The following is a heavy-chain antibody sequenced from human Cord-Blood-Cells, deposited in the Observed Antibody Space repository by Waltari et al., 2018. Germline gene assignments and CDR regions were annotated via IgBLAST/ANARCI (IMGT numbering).Heavy chain of an antibody. CDR1: GFPSISYA. J-gene: IGHJ4*02. CDR2: ISYDGSNK. Sequence: QVQLVESGGGVVSPGGPWNSSVPASGFPSISYAMHWVRQAPGKGLEWVAVISYDGSNKYYADSVKGRFTISRDNSKNTLYLQMNSLRAEDTAVYYCAREDYWGQGTLVTVSS. V-gene: IGHV3-30-3*01. CDR3: AREDY.